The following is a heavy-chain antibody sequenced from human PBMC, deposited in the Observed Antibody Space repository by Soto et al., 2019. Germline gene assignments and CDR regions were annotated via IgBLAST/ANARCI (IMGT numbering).Heavy chain of an antibody. V-gene: IGHV4-39*01. J-gene: IGHJ5*02. CDR3: ARQPYDSTGYYYGA. CDR2: MYSGGNT. Sequence: PSETLSLTCTVSGGSFSSSTYYWGWIRQPPGKGLEWIGSMYSGGNTYYNPSLKSRVTVSVDTSKNHFSLKLTSVTAADTAMYYWARQPYDSTGYYYGAWGQGTLVTVSS. CDR1: GGSFSSSTYY. D-gene: IGHD3-22*01.